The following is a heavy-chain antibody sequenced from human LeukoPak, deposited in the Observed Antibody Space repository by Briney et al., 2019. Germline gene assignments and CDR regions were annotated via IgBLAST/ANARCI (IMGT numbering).Heavy chain of an antibody. CDR2: IDWDDDK. Sequence: SGPALVKPTQTLTLTCTFSGFSLSTSGMCVSWIRQPPGKALEWLARIDWDDDKYYSTSLKTRLTISKDTSKNQVVLTMTNMDPVDTATYYCARIRNYYDSSGYMDVWGKGTTVTISS. CDR3: ARIRNYYDSSGYMDV. J-gene: IGHJ6*03. CDR1: GFSLSTSGMC. V-gene: IGHV2-70*11. D-gene: IGHD3-22*01.